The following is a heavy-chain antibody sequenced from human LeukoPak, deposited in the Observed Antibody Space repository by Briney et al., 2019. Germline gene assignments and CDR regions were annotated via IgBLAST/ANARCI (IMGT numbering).Heavy chain of an antibody. CDR3: AKGSAAMVRGVISH. J-gene: IGHJ4*02. D-gene: IGHD3-10*01. CDR1: GFXFSSYA. CDR2: ISGSGGST. Sequence: PGGSLRLSCAASGFXFSSYAISWVRQAPGKGLEWVSAISGSGGSTYYADSVKGRFTISRDNSKNTLYLQMNSLRAEDTAVYYCAKGSAAMVRGVISHWGQGTLVTVSS. V-gene: IGHV3-23*01.